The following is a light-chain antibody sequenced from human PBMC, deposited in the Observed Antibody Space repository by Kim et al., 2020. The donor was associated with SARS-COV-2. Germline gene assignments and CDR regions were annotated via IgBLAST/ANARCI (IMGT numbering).Light chain of an antibody. J-gene: IGLJ2*01. CDR1: SLRSYY. CDR3: NSRDSSGNHVV. Sequence: SGQTVRITCQGDSLRSYYASWYPQKPGQAPVLVIYGKNNRPSGIPDRFSGSSSGNTASLTITGAQAEDEADYYCNSRDSSGNHVVFGGGTKLTVL. CDR2: GKN. V-gene: IGLV3-19*01.